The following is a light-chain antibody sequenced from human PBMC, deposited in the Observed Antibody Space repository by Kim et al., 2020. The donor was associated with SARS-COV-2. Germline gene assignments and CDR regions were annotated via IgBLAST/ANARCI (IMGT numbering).Light chain of an antibody. V-gene: IGKV1-5*03. CDR1: QSISSW. CDR2: KAS. J-gene: IGKJ1*01. Sequence: DIQMNQSPSTLSASVGDRVTITCRASQSISSWLAWYQQKPGKAPKLLIYKASSLESGVPSRFSGSGSGTEFTLTISSLQPDDFATYYCQQYNSYLTFGQGTKVDIK. CDR3: QQYNSYLT.